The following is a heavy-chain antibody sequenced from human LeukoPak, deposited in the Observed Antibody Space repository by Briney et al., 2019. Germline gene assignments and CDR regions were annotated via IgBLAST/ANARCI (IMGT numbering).Heavy chain of an antibody. J-gene: IGHJ4*02. V-gene: IGHV3-23*01. CDR1: GFAFSSYA. CDR3: AKGSGYCSGGSCYSDVPNFDY. Sequence: PGGSLRLSCAASGFAFSSYAMSWVRQAPWKGLEWVSAISGSGGSTYYADSVKGRFTISRDNSKNTLYLQMNSLRAEDTAVYYCAKGSGYCSGGSCYSDVPNFDYSGQGTLVTVSS. D-gene: IGHD2-15*01. CDR2: ISGSGGST.